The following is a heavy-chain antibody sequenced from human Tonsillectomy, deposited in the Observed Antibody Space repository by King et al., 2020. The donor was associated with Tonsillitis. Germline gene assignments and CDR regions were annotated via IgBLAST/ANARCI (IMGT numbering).Heavy chain of an antibody. CDR2: TDSISTNI. J-gene: IGHJ4*01. CDR3: ARAXXXEGIAVSGTXY. Sequence: VQLVESGGGLVRPGGSLRLSCAASGFTFSSYSMXWVRQAPGKGLEWVSSTDSISTNIYYADSVKGRFTISRDNAKNSLYLQMNSLRAEDTAVYYCARAXXXEGIAVSGTXYWGXGTLVTVSS. V-gene: IGHV3-21*01. CDR1: GFTFSSYS. D-gene: IGHD6-19*01.